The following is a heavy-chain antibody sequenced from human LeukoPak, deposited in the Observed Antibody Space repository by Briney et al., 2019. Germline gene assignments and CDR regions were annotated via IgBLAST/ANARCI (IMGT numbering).Heavy chain of an antibody. CDR2: ISGSGGST. J-gene: IGHJ4*02. CDR1: GFTFSSYA. D-gene: IGHD5-24*01. V-gene: IGHV3-23*01. Sequence: PGGSLRLSCAASGFTFSSYAMSWVRQAPGKGLEWVSAISGSGGSTYYADSVKGRFTISRDNSKNTLYLQMNSLRAEDTAVYYCAKRGDGYNRTPLFDYWGQGTLVTVSS. CDR3: AKRGDGYNRTPLFDY.